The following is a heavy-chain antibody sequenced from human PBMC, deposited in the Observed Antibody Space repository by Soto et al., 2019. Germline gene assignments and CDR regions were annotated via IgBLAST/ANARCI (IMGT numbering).Heavy chain of an antibody. CDR3: ASLRVLYYDFWSDNWFDP. CDR1: GGSISSSSYY. CDR2: IYYSGSS. V-gene: IGHV4-39*01. Sequence: SETLSLTCTVSGGSISSSSYYWGWIRQPPGKGLEWIGSIYYSGSSYYNPSLKSRVTISVDTSKNQFSLKLSSVTAADTAVYYCASLRVLYYDFWSDNWFDPWGQGTLVTVSS. J-gene: IGHJ5*02. D-gene: IGHD3-3*01.